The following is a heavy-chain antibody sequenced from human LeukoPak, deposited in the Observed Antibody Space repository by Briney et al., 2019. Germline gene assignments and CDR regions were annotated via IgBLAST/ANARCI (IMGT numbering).Heavy chain of an antibody. CDR3: ARESPACGEDCYFDY. CDR2: ISYDGTNK. D-gene: IGHD2-21*02. Sequence: PGGSLRLSCAASGFTVRSYAMHWVRQAPGKGLEWVAGISYDGTNKYYADSVKGRFTISRDNSKNTLYLQMNSLRTDDTAVYYCARESPACGEDCYFDYWGQGTLVTVSS. J-gene: IGHJ4*02. CDR1: GFTVRSYA. V-gene: IGHV3-30-3*01.